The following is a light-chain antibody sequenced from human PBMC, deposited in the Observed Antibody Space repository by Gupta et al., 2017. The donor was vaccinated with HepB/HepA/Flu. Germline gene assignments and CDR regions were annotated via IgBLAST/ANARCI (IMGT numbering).Light chain of an antibody. CDR2: KAS. J-gene: IGKJ1*01. Sequence: DIQMTQSPSTLSASVGDRVTITCRASQSISSWLAWYQQKPGKAPKLLIYKASSLESGVPSRFSGSGSGTEFTLTISSLQPDDFATYYCQQESNPFRTFGQGTKVDIK. CDR1: QSISSW. V-gene: IGKV1-5*03. CDR3: QQESNPFRT.